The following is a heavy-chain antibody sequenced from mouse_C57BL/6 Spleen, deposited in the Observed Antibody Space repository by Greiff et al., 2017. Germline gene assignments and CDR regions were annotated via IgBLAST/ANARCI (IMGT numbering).Heavy chain of an antibody. J-gene: IGHJ4*01. V-gene: IGHV5-9-1*02. CDR3: TRGGLYYGNYYYAMDY. CDR2: ISSGGDYI. CDR1: GFTFSSYA. D-gene: IGHD2-1*01. Sequence: EVKLMESGAGLVKPGGSLKLSCAASGFTFSSYAMSWVRQTPEKRLEWVAYISSGGDYIYYADTVKGRFTISRDNARNTLYLQMSSLKSEDTAMYYCTRGGLYYGNYYYAMDYWGQGTSVTVSS.